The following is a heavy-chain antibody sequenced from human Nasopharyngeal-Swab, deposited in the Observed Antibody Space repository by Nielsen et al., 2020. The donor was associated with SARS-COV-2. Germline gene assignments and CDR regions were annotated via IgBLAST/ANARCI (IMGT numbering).Heavy chain of an antibody. D-gene: IGHD3-10*01. CDR2: IYYSGST. CDR3: ARAHSAPWFGINYFDY. J-gene: IGHJ4*02. Sequence: SETLSLTCTVSGDSISSYYWSWIRRPPGKGLAWIGYIYYSGSTNYNPSLKSRVTISVDTSKNQFSLKLTSVTAADTAVYYCARAHSAPWFGINYFDYWGQGTLVTVSS. V-gene: IGHV4-59*13. CDR1: GDSISSYY.